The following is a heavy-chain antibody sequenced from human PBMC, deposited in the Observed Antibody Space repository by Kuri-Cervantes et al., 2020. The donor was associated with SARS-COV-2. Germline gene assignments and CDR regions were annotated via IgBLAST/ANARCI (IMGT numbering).Heavy chain of an antibody. CDR2: IFSNDKK. D-gene: IGHD4-17*01. CDR3: ARADYGDFVAHNWFDP. CDR1: GFSHSTSGMR. J-gene: IGHJ5*02. V-gene: IGHV2-26*01. Sequence: SGPTLVHPTQTLTLTCTFSGFSHSTSGMRVSWIRQPPGKALEWLAHIFSNDKKSYSTSLKSRLTISKDTSKSQVVLTMTNMYPVDTATDYCARADYGDFVAHNWFDPWGQGTPVTVSS.